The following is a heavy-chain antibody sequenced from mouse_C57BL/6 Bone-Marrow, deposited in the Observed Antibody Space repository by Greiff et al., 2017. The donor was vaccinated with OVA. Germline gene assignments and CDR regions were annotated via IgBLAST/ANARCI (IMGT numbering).Heavy chain of an antibody. CDR1: GFNIKDYY. J-gene: IGHJ3*01. Sequence: EVQLQQSGAELVRPGASVKLSCTASGFNIKDYYMHWVKQRPEKGLEWIGRIDPEDGDTEYAPKFQGKATMTADTSSNTAYLQLSSLTSEDTAVXYFTLAYSRKEFAYWGQGTLVTVSA. D-gene: IGHD2-10*01. CDR3: TLAYSRKEFAY. V-gene: IGHV14-1*01. CDR2: IDPEDGDT.